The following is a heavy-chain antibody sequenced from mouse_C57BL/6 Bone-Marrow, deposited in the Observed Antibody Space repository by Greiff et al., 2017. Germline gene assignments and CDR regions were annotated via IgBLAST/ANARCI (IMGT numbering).Heavy chain of an antibody. CDR3: ARRGYYGSSHWYFDV. CDR1: GYAFSSSW. D-gene: IGHD1-1*01. J-gene: IGHJ1*03. V-gene: IGHV1-82*01. Sequence: QVQLQHSGPELVKPGASVKISCKASGYAFSSSWMNWVKQRPGKGLEWIGRIYPGDGDTNYNGKFKGKATLTADKSSSTAYMQLSSLTAEDSAVYFCARRGYYGSSHWYFDVWGTGTTVTVSS. CDR2: IYPGDGDT.